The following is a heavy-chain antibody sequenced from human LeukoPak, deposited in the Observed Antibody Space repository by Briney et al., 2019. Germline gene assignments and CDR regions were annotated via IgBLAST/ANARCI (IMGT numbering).Heavy chain of an antibody. CDR2: MWYHGGET. CDR1: GFSLSTHG. CDR3: AREVPAADFVWFDP. V-gene: IGHV3-33*01. D-gene: IGHD2-2*01. J-gene: IGHJ5*02. Sequence: PGGSLRLSCVASGFSLSTHGMHWVRQAPGKGLEYVALMWYHGGETNYADSVKGRFTISRDISRNTLYLQMDSLRVDDTAVYYCAREVPAADFVWFDPWGQGTLVTVSS.